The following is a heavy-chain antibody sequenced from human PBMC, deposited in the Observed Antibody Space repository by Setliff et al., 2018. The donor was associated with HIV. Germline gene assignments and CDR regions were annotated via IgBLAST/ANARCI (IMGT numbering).Heavy chain of an antibody. CDR1: GFSISRSYY. D-gene: IGHD2-15*01. J-gene: IGHJ4*02. V-gene: IGHV4-38-2*01. Sequence: KPSETLSLTCAVSGFSISRSYYWAWIRKPPGKGLEWIASVYHSGSTYYNPSLKRRVAISVDTSKNQFSLRVSSVTATDTAVYFCARGGGVAVTTTGGTASFDYWGQGTLVTVSS. CDR2: VYHSGST. CDR3: ARGGGVAVTTTGGTASFDY.